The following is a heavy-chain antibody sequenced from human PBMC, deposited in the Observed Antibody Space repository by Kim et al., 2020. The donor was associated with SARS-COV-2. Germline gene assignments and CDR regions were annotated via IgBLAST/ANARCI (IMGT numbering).Heavy chain of an antibody. CDR1: GGSISSYY. CDR2: IYYSGST. J-gene: IGHJ3*02. D-gene: IGHD3-22*01. CDR3: ARVLVEQWEYYYDSSGYLYSFVI. V-gene: IGHV4-59*01. Sequence: SETLSLTCTVSGGSISSYYWSWIRQPPGKGLEWIGYIYYSGSTNYNPSLKSRVTIPVDTSKNQFSLKLSSVTAADTAVHYCARVLVEQWEYYYDSSGYLYSFVIWGQGTMVTVSS.